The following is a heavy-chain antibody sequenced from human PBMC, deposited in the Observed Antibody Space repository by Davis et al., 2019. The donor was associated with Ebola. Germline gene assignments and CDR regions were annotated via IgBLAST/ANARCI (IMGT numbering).Heavy chain of an antibody. CDR1: GGSISSSSYY. D-gene: IGHD3-22*01. V-gene: IGHV4-39*01. J-gene: IGHJ4*02. Sequence: MPSETLSLTCTVSGGSISSSSYYWGWIRQPPGKGLEWIGNVYHSGSTYHNPSLKSRVTISVDTSKNQFSLKLSSVTAADTAVYYCARLGWLLQSAIDYWGQGTLVTVSS. CDR3: ARLGWLLQSAIDY. CDR2: VYHSGST.